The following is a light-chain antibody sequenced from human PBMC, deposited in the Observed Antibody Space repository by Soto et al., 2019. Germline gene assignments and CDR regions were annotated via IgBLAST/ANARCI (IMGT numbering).Light chain of an antibody. Sequence: EIVLTQSPATRSLSPLEIFTFSVRASQSVTNYLAWFQQKPGQAPRLLIYDASNRATGIPARFSGSGSGTDFTLTISSPEPEDFAIYYCQQRTNWPPAFGQGTRLEIK. CDR3: QQRTNWPPA. V-gene: IGKV3-11*01. CDR1: QSVTNY. CDR2: DAS. J-gene: IGKJ5*01.